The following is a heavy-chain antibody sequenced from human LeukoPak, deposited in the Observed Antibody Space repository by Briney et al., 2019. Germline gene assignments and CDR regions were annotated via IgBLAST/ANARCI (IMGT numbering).Heavy chain of an antibody. D-gene: IGHD2-15*01. J-gene: IGHJ4*02. Sequence: SVKVSCKASGGTFSSYAISWLRQAPGPGLEWMGGIIPIFGTANYAQKFQGRVTITADESTSTAYMELSSLRSEDTAVYYCAAGGVVAATYYFDYWGQGTLVTVSS. CDR3: AAGGVVAATYYFDY. CDR1: GGTFSSYA. CDR2: IIPIFGTA. V-gene: IGHV1-69*13.